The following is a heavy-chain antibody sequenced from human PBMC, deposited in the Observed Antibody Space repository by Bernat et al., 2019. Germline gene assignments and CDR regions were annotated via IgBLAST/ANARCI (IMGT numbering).Heavy chain of an antibody. J-gene: IGHJ4*02. CDR2: IWYDGSNK. CDR1: GFTFSSYG. V-gene: IGHV3-33*01. D-gene: IGHD3-22*01. CDR3: ARDSPGYYDSSGYYDY. Sequence: QVQLVESGGGVVQPGRSLRLSCAASGFTFSSYGMHWVRQAPGKGLEWVAVIWYDGSNKYYADSVKGRFTISRDNSKNTLYLQMNSLRAEDTAVYYCARDSPGYYDSSGYYDYWGQGTLVTVSS.